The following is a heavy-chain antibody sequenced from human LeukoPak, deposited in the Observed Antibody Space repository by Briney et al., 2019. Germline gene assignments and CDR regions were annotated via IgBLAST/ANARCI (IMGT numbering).Heavy chain of an antibody. CDR1: GFSFSAYA. CDR2: ITGSGDST. J-gene: IGHJ4*02. V-gene: IGHV3-23*01. Sequence: GGSLRLSCAASGFSFSAYAMNWVRQAPGKGLGWVSSITGSGDSTYIADSVKGRFTIYRDNSKNTMYVQMNILRAEDTALYYCAKGTLRSCAGARCYPFDYWGQGTLVNVSS. D-gene: IGHD4/OR15-4a*01. CDR3: AKGTLRSCAGARCYPFDY.